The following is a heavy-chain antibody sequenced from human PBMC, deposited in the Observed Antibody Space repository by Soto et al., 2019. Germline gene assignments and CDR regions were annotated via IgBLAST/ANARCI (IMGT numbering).Heavy chain of an antibody. CDR2: IIPVFGTA. CDR3: ARGGVTTYLTAFDS. Sequence: QVQLVQSGAEVQKPGSSVKVSCKASGGTFISYAISWVRQAPGRGLEWMGGIIPVFGTANYTQEFQGRVTITADEATSTAYMELSSLRSADTALYYCARGGVTTYLTAFDSWGQGTLVTVSP. J-gene: IGHJ4*02. V-gene: IGHV1-69*01. CDR1: GGTFISYA. D-gene: IGHD4-17*01.